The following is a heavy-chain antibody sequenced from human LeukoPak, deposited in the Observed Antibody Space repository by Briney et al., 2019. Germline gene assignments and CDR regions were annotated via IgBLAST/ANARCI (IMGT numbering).Heavy chain of an antibody. J-gene: IGHJ2*01. CDR3: ARGWRSNYYFDL. CDR1: GDSVSSDSAA. D-gene: IGHD1-7*01. V-gene: IGHV6-1*01. Sequence: SQTLSLTCDISGDSVSSDSAARNWIRQSPSRGLEWLGRTYYRSKWYNEYAVSVKSRITIKPDTSKNQFSLHLNSATPEDTAVYYCARGWRSNYYFDLWGRGTLVTVSS. CDR2: TYYRSKWYN.